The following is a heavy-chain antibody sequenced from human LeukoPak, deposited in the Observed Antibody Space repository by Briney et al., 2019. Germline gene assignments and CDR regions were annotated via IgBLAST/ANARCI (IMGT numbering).Heavy chain of an antibody. D-gene: IGHD1-26*01. V-gene: IGHV1-69*01. J-gene: IGHJ4*02. CDR1: GGTFSSYA. CDR3: AREVGGTGYYFDY. Sequence: SVTVSCTASGGTFSSYAISWVRQAPGQGLEWMGGIIPIFGTANYAQKFQGRVANTADESTSTAYMELSSLRSEDTAVYYCAREVGGTGYYFDYWGQGSLVTVSS. CDR2: IIPIFGTA.